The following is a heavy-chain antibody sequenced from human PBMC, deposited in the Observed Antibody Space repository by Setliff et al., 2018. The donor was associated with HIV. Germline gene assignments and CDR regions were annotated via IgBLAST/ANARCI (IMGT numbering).Heavy chain of an antibody. CDR1: GNSFNGDF. Sequence: EASVKVSCKAPGNSFNGDFLNWVRQAPGQGLEWMGNIKLSSGGTKFAQKFLGRVTMTRDTSTNTAFMELRRLNSGDTATYFCVTSPGSFTSGDETEAGDDWG. V-gene: IGHV1-2*02. D-gene: IGHD6-25*01. CDR3: VTSPGSFTSGDETEAGDD. J-gene: IGHJ4*01. CDR2: IKLSSGGT.